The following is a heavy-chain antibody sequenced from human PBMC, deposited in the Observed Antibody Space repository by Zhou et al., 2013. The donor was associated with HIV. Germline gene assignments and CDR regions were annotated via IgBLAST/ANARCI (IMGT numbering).Heavy chain of an antibody. CDR2: IDSSGNT. J-gene: IGHJ4*02. CDR1: GGSISSYY. V-gene: IGHV4-4*07. CDR3: VRDLNI. Sequence: QVQLQESGPGLVKPSETLSLTCTVSGGSISSYYWSWVRQPAGKGLEWIGRIDSSGNTNYNPSLKSRVTMSVDTSKNHISLRLSSVTAADTAVYYCVRDLNIWGQGTLVTVSS.